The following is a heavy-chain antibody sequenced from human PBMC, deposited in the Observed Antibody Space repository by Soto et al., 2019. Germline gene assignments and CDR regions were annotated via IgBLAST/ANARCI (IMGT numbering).Heavy chain of an antibody. J-gene: IGHJ5*02. V-gene: IGHV4-4*02. CDR1: SGSISSSNW. D-gene: IGHD2-15*01. CDR3: ARSGVVAATPKFDP. CDR2: IYHSGST. Sequence: QVQLQESGPGLVKPSGTLSLTCAVSSGSISSSNWWSCVRQPPGKGLEWIGDIYHSGSTNYNPSLKSRVTISVDKSKNQFSLKLSSVTAADTAVYYCARSGVVAATPKFDPWGQGTLVTVSS.